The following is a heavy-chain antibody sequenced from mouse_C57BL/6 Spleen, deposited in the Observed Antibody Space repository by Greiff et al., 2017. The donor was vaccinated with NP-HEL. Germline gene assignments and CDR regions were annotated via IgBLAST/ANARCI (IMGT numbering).Heavy chain of an antibody. D-gene: IGHD2-2*01. J-gene: IGHJ2*01. CDR3: ARGGLRRGFGY. Sequence: VQLQQSGPELVQPGASVKLSCTASGYTFTAYNMPWVQQSPGQSLEWIGYLNPNNGGTSYYSTFTGKATFTVTQSSSTAYMEHRILTSEDSAVYYCARGGLRRGFGYWGKGTTLTVAS. CDR2: LNPNNGGT. V-gene: IGHV1-22*01. CDR1: GYTFTAYN.